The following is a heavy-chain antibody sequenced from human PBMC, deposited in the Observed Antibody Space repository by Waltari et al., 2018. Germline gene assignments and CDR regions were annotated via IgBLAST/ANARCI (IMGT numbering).Heavy chain of an antibody. CDR2: LYSSGEA. V-gene: IGHV3-66*02. Sequence: EVQLVESGGGLVQPGGSLRLSCAASGLIVSSHYMSWVRQAPGKGLEWVSVLYSSGEAYYADSLKGRFTISWDNSKNTVNLQMNTLSAEDTAVYYCARGLGPTLAYYFDYWGRGTLVTVSS. CDR3: ARGLGPTLAYYFDY. D-gene: IGHD3-10*01. CDR1: GLIVSSHY. J-gene: IGHJ4*02.